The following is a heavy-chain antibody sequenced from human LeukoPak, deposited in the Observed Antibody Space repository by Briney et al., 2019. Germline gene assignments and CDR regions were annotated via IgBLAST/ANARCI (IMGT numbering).Heavy chain of an antibody. J-gene: IGHJ6*02. CDR3: ARRQQQPRRDYYGMDV. CDR2: ISAYNGNT. V-gene: IGHV1-18*01. Sequence: ASVKVSCKASGYTFTSYGISWVRQAPGQGLEWVGWISAYNGNTNYAQKLQGRVTMTTDTSTSTAYMELRSLRSDDTAAYYCARRQQQPRRDYYGMDVWGQGTTVTVSS. CDR1: GYTFTSYG. D-gene: IGHD6-13*01.